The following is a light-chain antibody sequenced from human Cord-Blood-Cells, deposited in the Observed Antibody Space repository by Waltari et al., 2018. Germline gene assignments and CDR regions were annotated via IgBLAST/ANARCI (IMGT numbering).Light chain of an antibody. V-gene: IGKV3D-7*01. Sequence: EIVMPQSPATHSLSPGERATLSCRASQSVSSRYLYWYQQKPGQAPRLLIYCASTRATCIPARFSGRGSGTDFTLNISRLQPGGFAVYYCQQDYNLPYTVGQRTKLEIK. CDR3: QQDYNLPYT. CDR1: QSVSSRY. CDR2: CAS. J-gene: IGKJ2*01.